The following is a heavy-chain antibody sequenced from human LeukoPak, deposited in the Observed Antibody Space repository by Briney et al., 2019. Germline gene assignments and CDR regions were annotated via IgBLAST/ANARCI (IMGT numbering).Heavy chain of an antibody. CDR2: ISSSSSYI. V-gene: IGHV3-21*01. Sequence: TGGSLRLSCAASGFTFSSYSMNWVRQAPGKGLEWVSSISSSSSYIYYADSVKGRFTISRDNAKNSLYLQMNSLRAEDTAVYYCARASGYEGYYYMDVWGKGTTVTVSS. J-gene: IGHJ6*03. CDR1: GFTFSSYS. CDR3: ARASGYEGYYYMDV. D-gene: IGHD6-25*01.